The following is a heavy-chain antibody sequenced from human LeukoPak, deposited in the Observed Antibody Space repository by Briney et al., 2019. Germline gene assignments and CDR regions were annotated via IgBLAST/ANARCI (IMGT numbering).Heavy chain of an antibody. CDR3: ARDTSEGDYAWWFDP. J-gene: IGHJ5*02. D-gene: IGHD3-16*01. V-gene: IGHV1-46*01. CDR2: INPRGTAT. Sequence: APVKVSCKASGYSFTSHYMHWVRQAPGQGLEWMGLINPRGTATRYAESFQGRPTLTRDLSTSTDYMELSSLRSDDTAVYFCARDTSEGDYAWWFDPWGQGTLVTVAS. CDR1: GYSFTSHY.